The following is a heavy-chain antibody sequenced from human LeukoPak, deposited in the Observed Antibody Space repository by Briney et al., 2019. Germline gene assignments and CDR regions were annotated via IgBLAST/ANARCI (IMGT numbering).Heavy chain of an antibody. CDR3: TRGSYYYGSG. D-gene: IGHD3-10*01. J-gene: IGHJ4*02. V-gene: IGHV3-23*01. CDR1: GFSFSSYA. CDR2: ISGSGGST. Sequence: TGGSLRLSCAASGFSFSSYAMNWVRQAPGKGLEWVSTISGSGGSTYYADSVKGRITISRDNSKNTLYLQMNSLRAGDTAVYYCTRGSYYYGSGWGQGTLVTVSS.